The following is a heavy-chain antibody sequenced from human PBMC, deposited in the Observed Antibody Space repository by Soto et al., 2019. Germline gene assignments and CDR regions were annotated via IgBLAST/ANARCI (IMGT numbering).Heavy chain of an antibody. CDR1: GFTFRSYG. CDR2: ISYDGSNE. Sequence: QVQLVESGGGVVQPGRSLRLSCAVSGFTFRSYGMHRVRQAPGKGLEWVAGISYDGSNEDYADSVKGRFTISRDNSKNTLYLQMNSLRGEDTAVYYCAKGLSVIQPWLMDAYWGQGTLVTVSS. CDR3: AKGLSVIQPWLMDAY. D-gene: IGHD5-18*01. J-gene: IGHJ4*02. V-gene: IGHV3-30*18.